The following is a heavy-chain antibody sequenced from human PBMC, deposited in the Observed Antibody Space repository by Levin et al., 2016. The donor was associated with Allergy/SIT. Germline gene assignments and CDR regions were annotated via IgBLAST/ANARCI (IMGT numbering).Heavy chain of an antibody. Sequence: SETLSLTCTVSGGSISSGSYYWSWIRQPAGKGLEWIGRIYTSGSTNYNPSLKSRVTISVDTSKNQFSLKLSSVTAADTAVYYCARGRGRVLSLYYFDYWGQGTLVTVSS. D-gene: IGHD3-16*01. V-gene: IGHV4-61*02. CDR3: ARGRGRVLSLYYFDY. J-gene: IGHJ4*02. CDR1: GGSISSGSYY. CDR2: IYTSGST.